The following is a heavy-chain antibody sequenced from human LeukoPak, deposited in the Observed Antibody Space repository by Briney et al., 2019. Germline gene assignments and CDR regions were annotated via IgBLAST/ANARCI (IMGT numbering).Heavy chain of an antibody. D-gene: IGHD3-10*01. Sequence: GGSLRLSCVASGFTFSSYGAHWVRQAPGKGLEWVAIIWYDGSVKNYADSVKGRFTISRGNSKSTLYLQMNSLGAEDTALYYCARSPNYGSGQYYFDSWGQGLLVTVSS. J-gene: IGHJ4*02. CDR2: IWYDGSVK. CDR1: GFTFSSYG. V-gene: IGHV3-33*01. CDR3: ARSPNYGSGQYYFDS.